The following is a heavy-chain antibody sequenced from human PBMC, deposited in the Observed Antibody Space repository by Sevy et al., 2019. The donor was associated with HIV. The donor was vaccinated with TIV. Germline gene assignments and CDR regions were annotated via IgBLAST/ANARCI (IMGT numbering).Heavy chain of an antibody. J-gene: IGHJ5*02. Sequence: GGSLRLSCAASGFTFSNYYMSWIRQAPGKGLEWVSYISGSGSTIYYADSGKGRFTIPRDNARTPLFLQMDSLRAEDTALYYCARDLWFRGIWGNWFDPWGQGSPVTVSS. V-gene: IGHV3-11*04. CDR2: ISGSGSTI. D-gene: IGHD3-16*01. CDR3: ARDLWFRGIWGNWFDP. CDR1: GFTFSNYY.